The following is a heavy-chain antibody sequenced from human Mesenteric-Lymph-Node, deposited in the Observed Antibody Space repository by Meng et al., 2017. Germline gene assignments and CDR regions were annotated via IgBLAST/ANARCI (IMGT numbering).Heavy chain of an antibody. CDR1: GFTFRSYT. CDR2: ISSSSNYI. V-gene: IGHV3-21*01. J-gene: IGHJ4*02. CDR3: ARDTPGLLFDY. D-gene: IGHD5-18*01. Sequence: EVQLVESGGGLVKPGGSGRLSCAASGFTFRSYTMNWVRRAPGKGLEWVSSISSSSNYIYSADSVKGRFTISRDNAKNSLYLQMNSLRAEDTAVYYCARDTPGLLFDYWGQGTLVTVSS.